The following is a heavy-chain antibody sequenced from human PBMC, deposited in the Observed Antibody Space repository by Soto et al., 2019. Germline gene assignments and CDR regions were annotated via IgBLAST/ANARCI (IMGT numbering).Heavy chain of an antibody. Sequence: PGESLKSSGKASGYSFVIHCIGWVLQMPWKGLEWMGIIYPGDSDTRYSPSFQGQITFSADKSITTAFLQWSSLRASDTAMYFCVRLHDSSGFYEYYFDYWGQGTLVTVSS. CDR2: IYPGDSDT. V-gene: IGHV5-51*01. CDR3: VRLHDSSGFYEYYFDY. D-gene: IGHD3-22*01. CDR1: GYSFVIHC. J-gene: IGHJ4*02.